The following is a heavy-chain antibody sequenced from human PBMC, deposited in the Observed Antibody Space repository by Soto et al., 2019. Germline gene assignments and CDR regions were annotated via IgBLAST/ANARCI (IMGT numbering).Heavy chain of an antibody. CDR2: IYPGDSDA. Sequence: PGESLKISCKGSGYTFPSYWIGWVRQMPGKGLEWMGIIYPGDSDARYSPSFQGQVTISADKSISTAYLQWSSLKASDTAMYYCAREGYDILTGYYKTYYYYGMDVWGQGTTVTVSS. J-gene: IGHJ6*02. D-gene: IGHD3-9*01. CDR1: GYTFPSYW. CDR3: AREGYDILTGYYKTYYYYGMDV. V-gene: IGHV5-51*01.